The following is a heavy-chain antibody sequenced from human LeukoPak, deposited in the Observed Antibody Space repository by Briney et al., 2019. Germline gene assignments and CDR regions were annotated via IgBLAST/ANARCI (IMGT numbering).Heavy chain of an antibody. D-gene: IGHD3-3*01. V-gene: IGHV3-20*04. J-gene: IGHJ4*02. CDR2: INWNGGST. CDR3: ARGTIHDFWSGYSYYFDY. Sequence: GGSLRLSCAASGFTFDDYGMSWVRQAPGKGLEWVSGINWNGGSTGYADSVKGRFTISRDNAKNSLYLQMNSLRAEDTALYYCARGTIHDFWSGYSYYFDYWGQGTLVIVSS. CDR1: GFTFDDYG.